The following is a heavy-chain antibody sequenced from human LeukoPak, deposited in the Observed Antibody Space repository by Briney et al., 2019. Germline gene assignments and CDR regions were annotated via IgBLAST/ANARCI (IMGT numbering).Heavy chain of an antibody. V-gene: IGHV3-21*01. D-gene: IGHD2-2*01. Sequence: PGGSLRLSCAASGFTFSSYSMNWVRQAPGKGLEWVSSISSSSSYIYYADSVKGRFTISRDNAKHSLYLQMNSLRAEDTAVYYCARVPYCSSTSCPFSYYYYMDVWGKGTTVTVSS. CDR1: GFTFSSYS. CDR3: ARVPYCSSTSCPFSYYYYMDV. CDR2: ISSSSSYI. J-gene: IGHJ6*03.